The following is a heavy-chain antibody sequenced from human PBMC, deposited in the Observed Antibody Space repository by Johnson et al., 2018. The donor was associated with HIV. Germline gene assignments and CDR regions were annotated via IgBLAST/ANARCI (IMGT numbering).Heavy chain of an antibody. J-gene: IGHJ3*02. V-gene: IGHV3-30*02. Sequence: QMLLVESGGGVVQPGGSLRLSCAASGFTFSSYGMYWVRQAPGKGLEWVAFIRYDGSNKYYADSVKGRFTISRDNAKNSLYLQMNGLRAEDTAVYYCARNEYSNYGGRDAFDIWGQGTMVTVPS. D-gene: IGHD4-11*01. CDR1: GFTFSSYG. CDR2: IRYDGSNK. CDR3: ARNEYSNYGGRDAFDI.